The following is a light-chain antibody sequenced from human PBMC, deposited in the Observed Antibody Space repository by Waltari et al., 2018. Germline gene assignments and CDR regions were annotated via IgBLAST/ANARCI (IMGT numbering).Light chain of an antibody. CDR3: HSRDSSGDVI. Sequence: SSELTQPPSVSVSPGQTATITCSGDALPTQFAFWYQQKPGQAPVLVTYKDTERPSGIPDRFSGSTSGTTVTLTISGVQAEDEADYYCHSRDSSGDVIIGGGTKLTVV. V-gene: IGLV3-25*03. CDR1: ALPTQF. CDR2: KDT. J-gene: IGLJ2*01.